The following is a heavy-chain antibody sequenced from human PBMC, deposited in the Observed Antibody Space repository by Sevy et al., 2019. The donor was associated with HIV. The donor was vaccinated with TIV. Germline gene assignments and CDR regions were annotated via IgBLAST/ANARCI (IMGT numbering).Heavy chain of an antibody. D-gene: IGHD1-20*01. CDR2: IYHSGST. CDR1: GGSISSSNW. CDR3: ARVVRGSGDYKLGWYFDY. V-gene: IGHV4-4*02. J-gene: IGHJ4*02. Sequence: SETLSLTCAVSGGSISSSNWWSWVRQPPGKGLEWIGEIYHSGSTNYNPSLKSRVTISVDKSKNQFSLKLSSVTAADTAVYYCARVVRGSGDYKLGWYFDYWGQGTLVTVS.